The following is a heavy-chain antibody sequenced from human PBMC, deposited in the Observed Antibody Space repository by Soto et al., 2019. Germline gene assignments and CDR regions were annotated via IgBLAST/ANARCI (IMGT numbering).Heavy chain of an antibody. D-gene: IGHD3-22*01. J-gene: IGHJ6*02. CDR2: ISSSGSYR. CDR3: ARVVDYYDPYYYYGMDV. Sequence: EVQLVESGGGLVKPGGSLRLSCAASGFTFSTYTMNWVRQAPGKGLEWVSSISSSGSYRYYTDSVKGRFTISRDNAKNSLYLQRNSLRAEDTAVYYCARVVDYYDPYYYYGMDVWGQGTTVTVSS. V-gene: IGHV3-21*01. CDR1: GFTFSTYT.